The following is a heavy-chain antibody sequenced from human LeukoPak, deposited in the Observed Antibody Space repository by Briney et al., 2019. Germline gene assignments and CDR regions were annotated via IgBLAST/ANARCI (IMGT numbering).Heavy chain of an antibody. Sequence: PSETLSLTCAVYGGSFSGYYWSWIRQPPGKGLEWIGEINHSGSTNYNPSLKSRVTISVDTSKNQFSLKLSSVTAADTAVYYCAKGPFSGDYNYWGQGTLVTVSS. CDR2: INHSGST. J-gene: IGHJ4*02. CDR3: AKGPFSGDYNY. V-gene: IGHV4-34*01. CDR1: GGSFSGYY. D-gene: IGHD7-27*01.